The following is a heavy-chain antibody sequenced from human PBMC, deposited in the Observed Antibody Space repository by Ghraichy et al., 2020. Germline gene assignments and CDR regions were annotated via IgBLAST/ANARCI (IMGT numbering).Heavy chain of an antibody. Sequence: SETLSLTCTVSDYSISSGYYWGWIRQPPGKGLEWIGSFYHNGNTYYNPSLKSRVTISVDTSKNQFSLKLSSVTAADTAVFYCARVRTPSYFDYWGQGTLVTVSS. CDR2: FYHNGNT. V-gene: IGHV4-38-2*02. CDR1: DYSISSGYY. D-gene: IGHD2-15*01. CDR3: ARVRTPSYFDY. J-gene: IGHJ4*02.